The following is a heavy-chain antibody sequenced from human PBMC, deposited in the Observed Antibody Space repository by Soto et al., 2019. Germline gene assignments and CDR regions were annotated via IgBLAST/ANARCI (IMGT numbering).Heavy chain of an antibody. CDR1: GGSISSSNW. J-gene: IGHJ6*02. CDR2: IYHSGST. Sequence: QVQLQESGPGLVKPSGTLSLTCAVSGGSISSSNWWSWVRQPPGKGLEWIGEIYHSGSTNYNPSHEGPVTIALDQSRDQASLKLSPVAAADTAVYYCARPRVGGYHGMDVWGQGATVTVSS. D-gene: IGHD3-16*01. CDR3: ARPRVGGYHGMDV. V-gene: IGHV4-4*02.